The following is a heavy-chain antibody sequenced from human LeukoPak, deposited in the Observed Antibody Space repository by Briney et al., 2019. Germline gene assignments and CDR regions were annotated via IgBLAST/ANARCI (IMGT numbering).Heavy chain of an antibody. CDR3: AKDLTTSGSLDY. J-gene: IGHJ4*02. D-gene: IGHD1-26*01. Sequence: GGSLRLSCAASGFTFSSYGMHWVRQAPGKGLEWVAVISYDGSNKYYADSVKGRSTISRDNSKNTLYLQMNSLRAEDTAVYYCAKDLTTSGSLDYWGQGTLVTVSS. CDR1: GFTFSSYG. CDR2: ISYDGSNK. V-gene: IGHV3-30*18.